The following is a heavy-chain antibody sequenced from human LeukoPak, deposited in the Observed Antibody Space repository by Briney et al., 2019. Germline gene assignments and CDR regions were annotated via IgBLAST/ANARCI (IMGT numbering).Heavy chain of an antibody. D-gene: IGHD6-19*01. CDR1: GFTFSSYG. Sequence: GGSLRLSCAASGFTFSSYGMHWVRQAPGKGLEWVAVIWYDGSNKYYADSVKGRFTISRDNSKNTLYLQMNSLRAEDMAVYYCARDWGEQWLVRGWFDPWGQGTLVTVSS. CDR2: IWYDGSNK. J-gene: IGHJ5*02. CDR3: ARDWGEQWLVRGWFDP. V-gene: IGHV3-33*01.